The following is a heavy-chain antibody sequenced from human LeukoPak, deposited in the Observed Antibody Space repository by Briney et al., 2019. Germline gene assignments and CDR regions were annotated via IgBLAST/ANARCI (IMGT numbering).Heavy chain of an antibody. D-gene: IGHD6-19*01. CDR3: ARTYSSGWSFDY. CDR1: GYTFTSYY. Sequence: GASVKVSCKASGYTFTSYYMNWVRQAPGQGREGMGIINSSGGSTTYAQKFQGRVSLTRDTSTSTVYMELSSLRSEDTAVYYCARTYSSGWSFDYWGQGTLVTVSS. J-gene: IGHJ4*02. CDR2: INSSGGST. V-gene: IGHV1-46*01.